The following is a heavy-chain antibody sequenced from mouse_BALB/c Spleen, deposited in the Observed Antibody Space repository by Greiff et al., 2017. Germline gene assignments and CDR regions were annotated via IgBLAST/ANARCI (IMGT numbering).Heavy chain of an antibody. Sequence: EVQLVESGGGLVQPGGSRKLSCAASGFTFSSFGMHWVRQAPEKGLEWVAYISSGSSTIYYADTVKGRFTISRDNPKNTLFLQMTSLRSEDTAMYYCARAQYYGSSLYWYFDVWGAGTTVTVSS. J-gene: IGHJ1*01. CDR1: GFTFSSFG. CDR2: ISSGSSTI. V-gene: IGHV5-17*02. CDR3: ARAQYYGSSLYWYFDV. D-gene: IGHD1-1*01.